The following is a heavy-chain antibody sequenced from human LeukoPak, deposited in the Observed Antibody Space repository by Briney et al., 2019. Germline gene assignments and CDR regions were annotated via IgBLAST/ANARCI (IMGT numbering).Heavy chain of an antibody. CDR2: ISGSGGST. CDR3: AKDVTWKRASAFDY. Sequence: SGGSLRLSCAASGFTFSSYAMSWVRQTPGKGLEWVSAISGSGGSTYYADSVKGRFTISRDNSKNTLYLQMNSLRAEDTAVYYCAKDVTWKRASAFDYWGQGTLVTVSS. D-gene: IGHD1-1*01. CDR1: GFTFSSYA. J-gene: IGHJ4*02. V-gene: IGHV3-23*01.